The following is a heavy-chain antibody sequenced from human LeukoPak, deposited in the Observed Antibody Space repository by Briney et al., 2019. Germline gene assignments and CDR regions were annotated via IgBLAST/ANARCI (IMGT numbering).Heavy chain of an antibody. D-gene: IGHD3-10*01. CDR1: GGSISSGGYS. CDR3: ARDHNEWFGEFHGWFDP. CDR2: IYHSGRT. Sequence: PSQTLSLTCAVSGGSISSGGYSGSWIRQPPGKGLEWIGYIYHSGRTYYNPSLKSRVTVSVDRSKNQFSLKLSSVTAADTAVYYCARDHNEWFGEFHGWFDPWGQGTLVTVSS. J-gene: IGHJ5*02. V-gene: IGHV4-30-2*01.